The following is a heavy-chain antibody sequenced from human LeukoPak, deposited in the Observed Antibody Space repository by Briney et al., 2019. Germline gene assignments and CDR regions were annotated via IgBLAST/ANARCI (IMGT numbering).Heavy chain of an antibody. D-gene: IGHD3-10*01. V-gene: IGHV3-30*18. CDR2: MSYDGSDK. CDR1: GFTFSNYA. Sequence: PGRSLRLSCAASGFTFSNYAMHWVRQAPGKGLEWVAFMSYDGSDKYYADSVKGRFTISRDNSKSTLYLQTNSLRAEDTAVYYCAKDEPGTYSPSDYWGQGTLVTVSS. J-gene: IGHJ4*02. CDR3: AKDEPGTYSPSDY.